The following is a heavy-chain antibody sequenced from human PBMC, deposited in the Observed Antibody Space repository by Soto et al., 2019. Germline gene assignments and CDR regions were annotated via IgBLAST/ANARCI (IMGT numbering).Heavy chain of an antibody. CDR1: GYTFNGYY. CDR2: INPNSGGT. D-gene: IGHD3-3*01. J-gene: IGHJ6*02. Sequence: ASVKVSCKASGYTFNGYYMHWVRQAPGQGLEWMGWINPNSGGTNYAQKFQGWVTMTRDTSISTAYMELSRLRSDDTAVYYCARDREYAFWSGYYSNYGMDVWRQGTTVPFSS. V-gene: IGHV1-2*04. CDR3: ARDREYAFWSGYYSNYGMDV.